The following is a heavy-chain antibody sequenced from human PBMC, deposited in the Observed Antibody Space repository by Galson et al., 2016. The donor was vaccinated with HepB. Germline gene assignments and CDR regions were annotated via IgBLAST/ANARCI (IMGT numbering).Heavy chain of an antibody. CDR3: ARPSGKYSGGFDI. D-gene: IGHD2/OR15-2a*01. Sequence: SLRLSCAASGFRFSEHYMDWVRQAPGKGLEWVGRTRNKVNSYTTEYAASVKGRFTISRDDSKNSLYLQMNSLKTEDTALYYYARPSGKYSGGFDIWGQGTMVTVSS. CDR1: GFRFSEHY. V-gene: IGHV3-72*01. J-gene: IGHJ3*02. CDR2: TRNKVNSYTT.